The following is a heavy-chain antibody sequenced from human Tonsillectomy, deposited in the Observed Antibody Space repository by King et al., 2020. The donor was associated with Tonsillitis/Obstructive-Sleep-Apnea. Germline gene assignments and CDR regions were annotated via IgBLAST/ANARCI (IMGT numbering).Heavy chain of an antibody. Sequence: VQLQESGPGPVKPSETLSLTCTVSGGSISSYYWSWIRPPPGKGLEWIGYIYYSGSSNYNPSLKSRVTISVDTSKNQFSLKLSSVTAADTAVYYCARHGIRDFYYGMDVWGQGTTVTVSS. D-gene: IGHD1-26*01. V-gene: IGHV4-59*08. CDR3: ARHGIRDFYYGMDV. CDR1: GGSISSYY. J-gene: IGHJ6*02. CDR2: IYYSGSS.